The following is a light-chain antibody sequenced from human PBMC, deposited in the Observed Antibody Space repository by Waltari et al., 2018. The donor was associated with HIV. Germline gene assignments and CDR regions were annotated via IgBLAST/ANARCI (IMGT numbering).Light chain of an antibody. CDR2: QDS. J-gene: IGLJ2*01. CDR3: QAWDSSVV. CDR1: KLGEKY. V-gene: IGLV3-1*01. Sequence: SYELTQPPSVSVSPGQTASITCYGDKLGEKYASWYQQKPGQSPVLVIYQDSKRPSGIPDRFSGSNSGNTATLTISGTQAMDEADYYCQAWDSSVVFGGGTKLTVL.